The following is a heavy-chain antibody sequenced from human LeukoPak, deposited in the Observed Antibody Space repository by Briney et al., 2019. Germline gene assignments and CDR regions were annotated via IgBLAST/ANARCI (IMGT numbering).Heavy chain of an antibody. V-gene: IGHV4-34*01. CDR2: INHSGST. D-gene: IGHD6-13*01. Sequence: SETLSLTCAVYGGSFSGYYWSWIRQPPGKGLEWIGEINHSGSTNYNPSLKSRVTISVDTSKHQFSLKLSSVTAADTAVYYCARGREGIAAPTRYYYYYYYLDVWGKGTTVTVSS. CDR3: ARGREGIAAPTRYYYYYYYLDV. CDR1: GGSFSGYY. J-gene: IGHJ6*03.